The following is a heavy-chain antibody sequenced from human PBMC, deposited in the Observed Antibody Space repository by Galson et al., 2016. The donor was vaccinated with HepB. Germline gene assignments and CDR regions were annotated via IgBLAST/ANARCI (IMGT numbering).Heavy chain of an antibody. D-gene: IGHD4-17*01. V-gene: IGHV2-70*04. Sequence: PALVKPTQTLTLTCTFSGFPLTTSGMRVNWIRQPPGKALEWLARIDWDDDKFYSTSLKTRLTISKDTSKNQVVLTMTNMDPVDTATYYCARSTYYGDYVYFDYWGQGTLVTVSS. J-gene: IGHJ4*02. CDR1: GFPLTTSGMR. CDR2: IDWDDDK. CDR3: ARSTYYGDYVYFDY.